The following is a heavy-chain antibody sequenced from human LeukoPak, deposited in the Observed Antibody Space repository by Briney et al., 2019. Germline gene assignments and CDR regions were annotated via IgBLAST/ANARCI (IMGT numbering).Heavy chain of an antibody. D-gene: IGHD3-10*01. CDR2: ISSSSSYI. J-gene: IGHJ4*02. CDR1: GFTFSSYS. V-gene: IGHV3-21*01. CDR3: ARYDYGSGSYSDY. Sequence: GGSLRLSCAASGFTFSSYSMNWVRQAPGKGLEWVSSISSSSSYIYYADSVKGRFTISRDNAKNSLYPQMNSLRAEDTAVYYCARYDYGSGSYSDYWGQGTLVTVSS.